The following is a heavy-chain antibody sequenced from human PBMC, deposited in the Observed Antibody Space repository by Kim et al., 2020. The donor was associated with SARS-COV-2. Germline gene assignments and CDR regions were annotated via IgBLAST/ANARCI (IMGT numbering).Heavy chain of an antibody. V-gene: IGHV1-2*02. Sequence: ASVKVSCKASGYTFTDYYIHWVRQAPGQGLEWMGWINPYSGDTNYAQKFQGRVTMTRDTSISTPYVELTSLRSDDTAGYYCARSAHFWSGHYLDLWGQGTPTTVSP. CDR1: GYTFTDYY. D-gene: IGHD3-3*01. CDR2: INPYSGDT. CDR3: ARSAHFWSGHYLDL. J-gene: IGHJ5*02.